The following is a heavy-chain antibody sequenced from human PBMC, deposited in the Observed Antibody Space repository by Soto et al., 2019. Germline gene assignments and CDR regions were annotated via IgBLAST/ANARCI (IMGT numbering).Heavy chain of an antibody. V-gene: IGHV4-4*02. D-gene: IGHD1-1*01. Sequence: QVHLQESGPGLVKPSGTLSLICVVSGDSLKTDHWWTWVRQPPGKGLEWIDEIYDGGDTNYNPSLESRLTLSVDKSKRQFSLRMTSVTAADTATYYCAGAVGRRTVPDHWGQGTLVTVSS. J-gene: IGHJ4*02. CDR2: IYDGGDT. CDR3: AGAVGRRTVPDH. CDR1: GDSLKTDHW.